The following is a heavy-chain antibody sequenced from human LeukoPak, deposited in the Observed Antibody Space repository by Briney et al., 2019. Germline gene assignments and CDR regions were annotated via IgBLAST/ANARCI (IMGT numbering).Heavy chain of an antibody. D-gene: IGHD5-12*01. CDR1: GFTFGDYA. V-gene: IGHV3-48*03. CDR3: ARDQGRSIVATVSDAFDI. Sequence: PGGSLRLSCTASGFTFGDYAMSRVRQAPGKGLEWVSYISSSGSTIYYADSVKGRFTISRDNAKNSLYLQMNSLRAEDTAVYYCARDQGRSIVATVSDAFDIWGQGTMVTVSS. CDR2: ISSSGSTI. J-gene: IGHJ3*02.